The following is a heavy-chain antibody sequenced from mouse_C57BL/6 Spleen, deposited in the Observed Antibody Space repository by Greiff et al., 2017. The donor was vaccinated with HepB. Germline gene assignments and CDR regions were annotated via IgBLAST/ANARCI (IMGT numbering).Heavy chain of an antibody. CDR2: IYPGDGDT. D-gene: IGHD1-1*01. CDR3: ARKGNYYYGSSPYWYFDV. J-gene: IGHJ1*03. Sequence: QVQLQQSGPELVKPGASVKISCKASGYAFSSSWMNWVKQRPGKGLEWIGRIYPGDGDTNYNGKFKGKATLTADKSSSTAYMQLSSLTSEDSAVYFCARKGNYYYGSSPYWYFDVWGTGTTVTVSS. V-gene: IGHV1-82*01. CDR1: GYAFSSSW.